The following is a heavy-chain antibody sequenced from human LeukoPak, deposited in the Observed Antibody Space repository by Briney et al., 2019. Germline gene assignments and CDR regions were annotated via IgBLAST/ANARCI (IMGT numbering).Heavy chain of an antibody. CDR2: IYYSGST. CDR3: ARLYGDRYFDL. Sequence: SETLSLTCTVSGGSISSSTYYWGWIRQPPGKGLEWIGSIYYSGSTYYNPSLKSRVTISVDTSKNQFSLKLSSVTAADTDVYYCARLYGDRYFDLWGRGTLVTVSS. V-gene: IGHV4-39*01. D-gene: IGHD4-17*01. J-gene: IGHJ2*01. CDR1: GGSISSSTYY.